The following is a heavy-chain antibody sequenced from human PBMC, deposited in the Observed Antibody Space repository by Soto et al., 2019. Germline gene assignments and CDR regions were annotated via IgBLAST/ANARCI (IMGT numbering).Heavy chain of an antibody. CDR3: AAKLGTTHYFDS. CDR1: GDPVSSGSYY. CDR2: IYHTGST. V-gene: IGHV4-31*03. D-gene: IGHD7-27*01. J-gene: IGHJ4*02. Sequence: QVQLQESGPGLVQPSQTLSLTCSVSGDPVSSGSYYWTWVRQHPVKGLEWIGYIYHTGSTYYNPSLQSRLIMSIDTSKNQFSLHLYSVTAADTAVYFCAAKLGTTHYFDSWGQGVLVTVSS.